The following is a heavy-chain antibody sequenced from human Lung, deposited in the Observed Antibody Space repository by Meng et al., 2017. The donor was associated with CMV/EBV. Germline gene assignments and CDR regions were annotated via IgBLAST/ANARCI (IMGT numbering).Heavy chain of an antibody. V-gene: IGHV4-4*02. CDR2: TPHGGSS. J-gene: IGHJ1*01. CDR3: LRRSGGSV. D-gene: IGHD3-10*01. CDR1: DHSITNQIW. Sequence: HLPESGPVLLSPVASLALLVPDSDHSITNQIWWSVSPPPPGKGLEWSGETPHGGSSAYNPSLKSRVCMSIAKSKNQFSLKLTSVTAADTAVYHCLRRSGGSVWGQVTLVTVSS.